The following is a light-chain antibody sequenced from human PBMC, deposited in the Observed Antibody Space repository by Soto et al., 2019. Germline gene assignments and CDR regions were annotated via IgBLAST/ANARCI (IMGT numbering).Light chain of an antibody. CDR2: DAS. CDR1: QDISNY. CDR3: QQYDNLPLT. J-gene: IGKJ4*01. Sequence: DIQMTQSPSSLSASVGDRVTITCQASQDISNYLNWYQQKPGKAPKLLIYDASNLETGVPSRFSGSGSGTDFTFTISSLQHEDIATYYCQQYDNLPLTFGGWTKVEIK. V-gene: IGKV1-33*01.